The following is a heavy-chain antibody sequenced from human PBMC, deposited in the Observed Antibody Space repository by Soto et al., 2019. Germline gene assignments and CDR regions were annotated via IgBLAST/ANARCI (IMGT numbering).Heavy chain of an antibody. CDR2: IYHSGST. CDR3: ARGGSSWLSFDYYYYGMDV. V-gene: IGHV4-4*02. Sequence: QVQLQESGPGLVKPSGTLSLTCAVSGGSISSSNWWSWVRQPPGKGREWIGEIYHSGSTNYNPSLKSRVTISVDKSKNQFSLKLSSVTAADTDVYYCARGGSSWLSFDYYYYGMDVWGQGTTVTVSS. J-gene: IGHJ6*02. D-gene: IGHD6-13*01. CDR1: GGSISSSNW.